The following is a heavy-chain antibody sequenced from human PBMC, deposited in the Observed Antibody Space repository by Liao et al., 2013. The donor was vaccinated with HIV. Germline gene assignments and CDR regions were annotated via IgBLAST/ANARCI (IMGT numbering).Heavy chain of an antibody. Sequence: QVQLQESGPGLVKPSETLSLICTVSGGSISNYYWTWIRQPPGKGLEWIGSIYYSGSTYYNPSLKSRVTISVDTSKNQFSLKLSSVTAADTAVYYCARHLLYSYGWGGXFDIWGQGTMVTVSS. CDR1: GGSISNYY. D-gene: IGHD5-18*01. CDR2: IYYSGST. CDR3: ARHLLYSYGWGGXFDI. J-gene: IGHJ3*02. V-gene: IGHV4-39*07.